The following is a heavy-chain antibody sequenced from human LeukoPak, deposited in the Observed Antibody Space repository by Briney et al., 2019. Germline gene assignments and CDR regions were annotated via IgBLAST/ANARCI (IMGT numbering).Heavy chain of an antibody. CDR1: GYTFTGYY. V-gene: IGHV1-2*02. Sequence: ASVKVSCKASGYTFTGYYMHWVRQAPGQGLEWMGWINPNSGGTNYAQKFQSRVTMTRDTSISTAYMELSRLRSDDTAVYYCARVASYDSSGYGQDYWGQGTLVTVSS. J-gene: IGHJ4*02. CDR3: ARVASYDSSGYGQDY. CDR2: INPNSGGT. D-gene: IGHD3-22*01.